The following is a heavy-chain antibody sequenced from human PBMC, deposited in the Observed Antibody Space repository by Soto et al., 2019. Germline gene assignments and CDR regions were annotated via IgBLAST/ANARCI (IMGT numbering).Heavy chain of an antibody. V-gene: IGHV3-23*01. CDR1: RFTFSTYA. Sequence: GESLKISCAASRFTFSTYAMNWVRQAPGKGLEWVSGISESGDSTYYADSVKGRFTIFRDNSKNTLYLEMNSLRAEDTAIYYCAKDPRSWAHYEPKDYWGQGTLVTVSS. D-gene: IGHD3-22*01. J-gene: IGHJ4*02. CDR3: AKDPRSWAHYEPKDY. CDR2: ISESGDST.